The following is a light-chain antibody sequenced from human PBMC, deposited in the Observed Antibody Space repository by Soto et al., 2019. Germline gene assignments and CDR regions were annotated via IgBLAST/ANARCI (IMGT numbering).Light chain of an antibody. CDR3: QQLNNYPRT. CDR1: QGISSY. CDR2: TAS. V-gene: IGKV1-9*01. J-gene: IGKJ1*01. Sequence: DIQLTQSPSFLSASVGDRVTITCRASQGISSYLAWYQQKPGKAPKLLISTASTLQSGVPSRFSGSGSGTEFTLTISSLQPEDFATYYCQQLNNYPRTSGQGTKVDIK.